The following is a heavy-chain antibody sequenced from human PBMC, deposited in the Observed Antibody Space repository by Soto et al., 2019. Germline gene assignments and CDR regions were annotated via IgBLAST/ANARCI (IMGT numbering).Heavy chain of an antibody. CDR1: GYSFTSYW. CDR2: IDPSDSYT. CDR3: ARHGYEYQLRDYYYYYGMDV. V-gene: IGHV5-10-1*01. J-gene: IGHJ6*02. D-gene: IGHD2-2*01. Sequence: GESLKISCKGSGYSFTSYWIIWVRQMPGKGLEWMGRIDPSDSYTNYSPSFQGHVTISADKSISTAYLQWSSLKASDTAMYYCARHGYEYQLRDYYYYYGMDVWGQGTTVTVSS.